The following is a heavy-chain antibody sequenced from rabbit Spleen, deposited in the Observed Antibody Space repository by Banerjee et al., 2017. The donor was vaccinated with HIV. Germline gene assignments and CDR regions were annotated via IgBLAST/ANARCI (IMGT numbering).Heavy chain of an antibody. CDR1: GIDFSSYYY. D-gene: IGHD8-1*01. CDR2: IYAGTIGST. V-gene: IGHV1S45*01. J-gene: IGHJ6*01. CDR3: ARDAGTSFSTYGMDL. Sequence: QEQLEESGGDLVKPGASLTLTCTASGIDFSSYYYMCWVRQAPGKGLEWIACIYAGTIGSTYSASWAKGRFTCSKTSSTTVTLQMTSLTAADTATYFCARDAGTSFSTYGMDLWGPGTLVTVS.